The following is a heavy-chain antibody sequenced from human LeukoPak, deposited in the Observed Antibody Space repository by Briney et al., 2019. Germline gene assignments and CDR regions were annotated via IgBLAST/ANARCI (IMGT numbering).Heavy chain of an antibody. Sequence: GGSLRLSCAASGFTVSSNYMSWVRQAPGKGLEWVSVIYSGGSTYHADSVKGRFTISRDNSKNTLYLQMNSLRAEDTAVYYCARGGYRAGGGYSYGYYFDYWGQGTLVTVSS. V-gene: IGHV3-53*01. CDR1: GFTVSSNY. CDR3: ARGGYRAGGGYSYGYYFDY. J-gene: IGHJ4*02. CDR2: IYSGGST. D-gene: IGHD5-18*01.